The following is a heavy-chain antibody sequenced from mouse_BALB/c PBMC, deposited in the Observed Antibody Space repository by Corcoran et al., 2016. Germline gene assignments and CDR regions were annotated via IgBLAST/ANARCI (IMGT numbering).Heavy chain of an antibody. CDR2: ISYDGSN. CDR3: ARGLLRYPMDY. CDR1: GYSITSGYY. D-gene: IGHD1-1*01. Sequence: DXQLQESGPGLVKPSQSLSLTCSVTGYSITSGYYWNWIRQFPGNKLEWMGYISYDGSNNYNPSLKNRISITRDTSKNQFFLKLNSVTTEDTATYYCARGLLRYPMDYWGQGTSVTVSS. J-gene: IGHJ4*01. V-gene: IGHV3-6*02.